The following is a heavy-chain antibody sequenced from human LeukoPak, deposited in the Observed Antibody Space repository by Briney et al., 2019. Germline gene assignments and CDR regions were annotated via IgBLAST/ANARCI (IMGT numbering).Heavy chain of an antibody. D-gene: IGHD5-12*01. V-gene: IGHV4-38-2*01. CDR3: ASASKDFSGPYYFDY. Sequence: RTGGSLRLSCAASGFTVSSNYMSWIRQPPGKGLEWIGSIYYSGSTYYNPSLKSRVTISVDTSKNQFSLKLSSVTAADTAVYYCASASKDFSGPYYFDYWGQGTLVTVSS. CDR1: GFTVSSNY. J-gene: IGHJ4*02. CDR2: IYYSGST.